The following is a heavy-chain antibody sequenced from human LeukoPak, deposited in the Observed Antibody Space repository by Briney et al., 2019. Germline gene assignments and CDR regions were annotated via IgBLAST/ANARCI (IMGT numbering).Heavy chain of an antibody. CDR3: ARECGGDCYGGEDAFDI. Sequence: ETLSLTCAVYGGSFSGYYWSWVRQAPGKGLEWVSYISSSSSTIYYADSVKGRFTISRDNAKNSLYLQMNSLRAEDTAVYYCARECGGDCYGGEDAFDIWGQGTMVTVSS. CDR2: ISSSSSTI. J-gene: IGHJ3*02. V-gene: IGHV3-48*01. D-gene: IGHD2-21*01. CDR1: GGSFSGYY.